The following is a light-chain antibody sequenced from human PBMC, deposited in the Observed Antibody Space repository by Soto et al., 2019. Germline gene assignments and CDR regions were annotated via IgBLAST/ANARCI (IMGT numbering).Light chain of an antibody. CDR2: TIS. V-gene: IGKV1-39*01. CDR1: QTISSY. CDR3: HQGHKMPVT. Sequence: DIQLTQSPSSLSASVGARVSITCRASQTISSYLNWFQQKPGEAPNLLIYTISTLQSGVPSRFSASGSGTDFTLTITNVQPEDFATYYGHQGHKMPVTFGQGTRLE. J-gene: IGKJ5*01.